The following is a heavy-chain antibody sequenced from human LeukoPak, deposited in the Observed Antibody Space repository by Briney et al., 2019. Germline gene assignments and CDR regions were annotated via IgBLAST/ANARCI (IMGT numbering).Heavy chain of an antibody. CDR2: INANSGGT. CDR1: GYTFTGYY. Sequence: GASVKVSCKASGYTFTGYYIHWVRQAPGQGLEWMGWINANSGGTNYAQKFQGRVTMTRDTSISTAYMELSRLRSDDTAVYYCAILQGSACSGNSCYPGYWFDPWGQGTLVTVSS. CDR3: AILQGSACSGNSCYPGYWFDP. V-gene: IGHV1-2*02. J-gene: IGHJ5*02. D-gene: IGHD2-15*01.